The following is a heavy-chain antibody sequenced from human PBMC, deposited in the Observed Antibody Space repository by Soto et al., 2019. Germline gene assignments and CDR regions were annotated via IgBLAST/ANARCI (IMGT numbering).Heavy chain of an antibody. Sequence: QVQLVQSGAEVKKPGSSVKVSCKASGGTFSSYTISWVRQAPGQGLEWMGRIIPILGIANYAQKFKGRVTITADKSTSTAYMELSSLRSEDTAVYYCARDSRDSSSWYQGESGYNWFDPWGQGTLVTVSS. J-gene: IGHJ5*02. CDR2: IIPILGIA. CDR1: GGTFSSYT. CDR3: ARDSRDSSSWYQGESGYNWFDP. V-gene: IGHV1-69*08. D-gene: IGHD6-13*01.